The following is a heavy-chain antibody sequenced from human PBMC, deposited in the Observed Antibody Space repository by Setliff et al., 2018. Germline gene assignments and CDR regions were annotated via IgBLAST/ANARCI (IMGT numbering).Heavy chain of an antibody. Sequence: GGSLRLSCAASRFTFSSYSMSWVRQAPGKGLEWVSYISGGGSIMYYADSVRGRFTISRDNAKNTLYLQMNSLRAEDAAVYYCAKHVLSSGWPNDAFDFWGQGTMVTVSS. CDR3: AKHVLSSGWPNDAFDF. D-gene: IGHD6-25*01. V-gene: IGHV3-48*01. CDR2: ISGGGSIM. CDR1: RFTFSSYS. J-gene: IGHJ3*01.